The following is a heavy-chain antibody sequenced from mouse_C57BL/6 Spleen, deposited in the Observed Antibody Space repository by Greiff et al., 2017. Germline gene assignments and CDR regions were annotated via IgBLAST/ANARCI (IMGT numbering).Heavy chain of an antibody. Sequence: QVQLKQSGAELVRPGASVTLSCKASGYTFTDYEMHWVKQTPVHGLEWIGAIDPETGGTAYNQKFKGKAILTADKSSSTAYMELRSLTSEDSAVYYGTRGRLGRFDYWGQGTTLTVSS. CDR2: IDPETGGT. CDR3: TRGRLGRFDY. V-gene: IGHV1-15*01. J-gene: IGHJ2*01. D-gene: IGHD4-1*01. CDR1: GYTFTDYE.